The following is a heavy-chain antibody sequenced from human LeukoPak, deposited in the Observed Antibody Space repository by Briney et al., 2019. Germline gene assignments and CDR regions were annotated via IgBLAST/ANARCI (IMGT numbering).Heavy chain of an antibody. CDR1: GFTFSSYA. CDR2: ISNNDGNT. D-gene: IGHD1-1*01. J-gene: IGHJ4*02. Sequence: QSGGSLRLSCVASGFTFSSYAMSWVRQAPGKGLEWVSTISNNDGNTYYADSVKGRFTISRDNSKNTLYLQMDSLTAEDTAIYYCAKATGTLANWGQATLVTVSS. CDR3: AKATGTLAN. V-gene: IGHV3-23*01.